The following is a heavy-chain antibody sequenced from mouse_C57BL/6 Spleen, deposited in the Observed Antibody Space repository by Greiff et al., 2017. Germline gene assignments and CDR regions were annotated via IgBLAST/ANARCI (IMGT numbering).Heavy chain of an antibody. Sequence: VQLQQPGTELVKPGASVKLSCKASGYTFTSYWMHWVKQRPGQGLEWIGNINPSNGGTNYNEKFKSKATLTVDKSSSTAYMQLSSLTSEDSAVYYCARDYYGSSYDDYYAMDYWGQGTSVTVSS. J-gene: IGHJ4*01. D-gene: IGHD1-1*01. CDR2: INPSNGGT. CDR3: ARDYYGSSYDDYYAMDY. V-gene: IGHV1-53*01. CDR1: GYTFTSYW.